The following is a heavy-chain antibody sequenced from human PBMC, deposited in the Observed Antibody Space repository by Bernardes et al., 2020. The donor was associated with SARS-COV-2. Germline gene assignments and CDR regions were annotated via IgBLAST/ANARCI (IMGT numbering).Heavy chain of an antibody. CDR2: ISYDGSNK. J-gene: IGHJ4*02. D-gene: IGHD2-2*02. CDR1: GFTFSSYA. V-gene: IGHV3-30*04. Sequence: GGSLRLSCAASGFTFSSYAMHWVRQAPGKGLEWVAVISYDGSNKYYADSVKGRFTISRDNSKNTLYLQMNSLRAEDTAVYYCARETLHCSSTSCYSPPAFDYWGQGTLVTVSS. CDR3: ARETLHCSSTSCYSPPAFDY.